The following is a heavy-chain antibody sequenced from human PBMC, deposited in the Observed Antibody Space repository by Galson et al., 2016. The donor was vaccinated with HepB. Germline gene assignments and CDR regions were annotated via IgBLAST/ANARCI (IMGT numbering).Heavy chain of an antibody. Sequence: SLRLSCAASGFTFSSSEMNWLRQAPGKGLEWVSYITGSSDFIKYADSVKGRFTVSRDNAMNSVYLHMNSLRDEDTAVYFCARNMLRAAYFDYWSQGTLVTVSS. CDR3: ARNMLRAAYFDY. J-gene: IGHJ4*02. CDR1: GFTFSSSE. V-gene: IGHV3-48*02. D-gene: IGHD2-15*01. CDR2: ITGSSDFI.